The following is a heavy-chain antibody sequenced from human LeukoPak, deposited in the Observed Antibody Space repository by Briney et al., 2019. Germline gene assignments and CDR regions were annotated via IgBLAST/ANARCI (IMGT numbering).Heavy chain of an antibody. Sequence: GASVKVSCKASGYTFTSYDINWERQATGQGLEWMGWMNPNSGNTGCAQKFQGRVTMTRNTTISTAYMELSSLRSEDTAVYYCAREETGTYPYWGQGTLVTVSS. V-gene: IGHV1-8*01. CDR1: GYTFTSYD. D-gene: IGHD1-7*01. CDR3: AREETGTYPY. CDR2: MNPNSGNT. J-gene: IGHJ4*02.